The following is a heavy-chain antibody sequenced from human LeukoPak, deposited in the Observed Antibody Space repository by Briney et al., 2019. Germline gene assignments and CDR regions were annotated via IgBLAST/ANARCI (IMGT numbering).Heavy chain of an antibody. Sequence: PSETLSLTCSVSGGSISSSSYYWGWIRQPPGKGLEWIGSIYYSGSIYYSGSTYYNPSLKSRVTISVDTSKNQFSLKLSSVTAADTAVYYCARGLGGGHLTDEAFDIWGQGTMVTVSS. V-gene: IGHV4-39*07. CDR3: ARGLGGGHLTDEAFDI. CDR2: IYYSGST. CDR1: GGSISSSSYY. D-gene: IGHD4-23*01. J-gene: IGHJ3*02.